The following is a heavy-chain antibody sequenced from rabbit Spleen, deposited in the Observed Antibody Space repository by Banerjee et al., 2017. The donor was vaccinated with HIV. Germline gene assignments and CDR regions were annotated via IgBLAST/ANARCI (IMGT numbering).Heavy chain of an antibody. Sequence: QEQLEESGGDLVKPGASLTLTCKASGLDLNINYWMCWVRQAPGKGLEWITCIDVVKSGSTYYATRAKGRCAIPKTPSATVTLQKTRRAAADTATCCCGRDAAGREDFNVWGPGTLVTVS. CDR3: GRDAAGREDFNV. CDR1: GLDLNINYW. V-gene: IGHV1S45*01. CDR2: IDVVKSGST. D-gene: IGHD4-2*01. J-gene: IGHJ4*01.